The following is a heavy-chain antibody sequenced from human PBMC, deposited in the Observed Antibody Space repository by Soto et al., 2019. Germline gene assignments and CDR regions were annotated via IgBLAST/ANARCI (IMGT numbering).Heavy chain of an antibody. CDR3: ARGGYGGPDYYYYYYRDV. CDR1: GFTFSSYG. V-gene: IGHV3-33*01. J-gene: IGHJ6*03. D-gene: IGHD4-17*01. Sequence: QVQLVESGGGVVQPGRSLRLSCAASGFTFSSYGMHWVRQAPGKGLEWVAVIWYDGSNKYYADSVKGRFTISRDNSKNTLYLQMNSLRAEDTAVYYCARGGYGGPDYYYYYYRDVWGKGTTVTVSS. CDR2: IWYDGSNK.